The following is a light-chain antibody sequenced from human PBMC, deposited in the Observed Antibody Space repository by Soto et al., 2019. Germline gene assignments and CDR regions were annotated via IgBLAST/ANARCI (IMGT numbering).Light chain of an antibody. CDR3: SSYTSSSTPYV. V-gene: IGLV2-14*01. Sequence: QSALTQPASVSGSPGQSITISCTGTSSDVGGHNYASWYQQHPGKAPKLMIYEVSNRPSGVSNRFSGSKSGNTASLTISGLQAEDEADYYCSSYTSSSTPYVFGTGTKVTVL. CDR2: EVS. CDR1: SSDVGGHNY. J-gene: IGLJ1*01.